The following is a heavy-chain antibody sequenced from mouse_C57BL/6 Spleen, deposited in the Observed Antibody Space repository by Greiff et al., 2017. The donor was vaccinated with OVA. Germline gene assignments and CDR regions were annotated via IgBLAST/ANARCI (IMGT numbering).Heavy chain of an antibody. CDR1: GFTIKDYY. Sequence: EVQLQQSGAELVKPGASVKLSCTASGFTIKDYYMHWVKQRTEQGLEWIGRIDPADGETKYAPKFQGKATLTADTSSNTAYLQLSSLTAEDAAVYYGARVFAFDYWGQGTTLTVSS. CDR3: ARVFAFDY. J-gene: IGHJ2*01. V-gene: IGHV14-2*01. CDR2: IDPADGET.